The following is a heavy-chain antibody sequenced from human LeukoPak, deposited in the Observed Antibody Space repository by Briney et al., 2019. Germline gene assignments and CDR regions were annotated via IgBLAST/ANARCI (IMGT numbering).Heavy chain of an antibody. D-gene: IGHD3/OR15-3a*01. J-gene: IGHJ4*02. Sequence: GGSLRLSCAASGFTVSSNYMSWVRQAPGKGLEWVSVIYSGGSTYYADSVKGRFTFSRDNSKTTLYLQMNSLRTEDTAVYYCAKESTWTGTDTNYFDYWGQGTLVTVSS. CDR2: IYSGGST. CDR1: GFTVSSNY. CDR3: AKESTWTGTDTNYFDY. V-gene: IGHV3-66*02.